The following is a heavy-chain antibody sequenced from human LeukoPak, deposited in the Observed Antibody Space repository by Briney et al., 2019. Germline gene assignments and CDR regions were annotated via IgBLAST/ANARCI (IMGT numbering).Heavy chain of an antibody. V-gene: IGHV3-23*01. CDR2: ISGTGGNT. J-gene: IGHJ4*02. D-gene: IGHD6-13*01. CDR3: AREPRAAAGNSNFDY. Sequence: QTGGSLRLSCAASGFTFSSYAMSWVRQAPGKGLEWVSGISGTGGNTYYTDSVKGRFTISRDNAKNSLYLQMNSLRAEDTAVYYCAREPRAAAGNSNFDYWGQGTLVTVSS. CDR1: GFTFSSYA.